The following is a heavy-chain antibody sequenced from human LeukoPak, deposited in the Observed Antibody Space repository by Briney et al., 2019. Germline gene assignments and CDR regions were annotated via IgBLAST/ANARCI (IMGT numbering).Heavy chain of an antibody. Sequence: PSETLSLTCTVSGDSFSNYYWSWIRQPAGKGLEWIGRIYSSGTTIYNPSLKSRVTMSVDTSKNQFSLKLSSVTAADTAVYFCASGSSGYDPWGQGTLVTVSS. V-gene: IGHV4-4*07. CDR3: ASGSSGYDP. J-gene: IGHJ5*02. CDR1: GDSFSNYY. CDR2: IYSSGTT. D-gene: IGHD5-12*01.